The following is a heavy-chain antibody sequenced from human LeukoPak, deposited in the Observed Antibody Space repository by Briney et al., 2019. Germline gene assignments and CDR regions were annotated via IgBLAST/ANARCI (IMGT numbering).Heavy chain of an antibody. CDR1: GYTLTDYY. V-gene: IGHV1-2*06. D-gene: IGHD2-21*02. CDR3: ARVMMTVVTAHAFEI. Sequence: ASVKVSCKASGYTLTDYYMHWVRQAPGQGLEWMGRINPNSGGTNYAQKFQGRVTMTRDTSISTVYMELRSLRSDDTAMYYCARVMMTVVTAHAFEIWGLGTMVTVSS. J-gene: IGHJ3*02. CDR2: INPNSGGT.